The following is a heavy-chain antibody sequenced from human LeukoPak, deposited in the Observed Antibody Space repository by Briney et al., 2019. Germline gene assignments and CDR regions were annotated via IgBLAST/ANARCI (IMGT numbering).Heavy chain of an antibody. CDR3: ATDPLAAAALFAFDY. CDR1: GYTFTSYG. V-gene: IGHV1-18*04. J-gene: IGHJ4*02. CDR2: ISAYNGNT. Sequence: ASVKVSCKASGYTFTSYGISWVRQAPGQGLEWMGWISAYNGNTNYAQKLQGRVTMTTDTSTSTAYMELRSLRSEDTAVYYCATDPLAAAALFAFDYWGQGTLVTVSS. D-gene: IGHD6-13*01.